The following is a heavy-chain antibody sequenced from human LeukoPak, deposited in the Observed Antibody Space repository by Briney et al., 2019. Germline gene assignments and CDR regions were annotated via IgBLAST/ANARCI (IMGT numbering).Heavy chain of an antibody. V-gene: IGHV3-11*01. CDR1: GFTFSDYY. Sequence: GGSLRLSCAASGFTFSDYYMSWIRQAPGKGLEWVSYISSSGSTIYYADSVKGRFTISRDNAKNSLYLQMNSLRAEDTAVYYCARDRYYDSSGHSFDPWGQGTLVTVSS. CDR2: ISSSGSTI. CDR3: ARDRYYDSSGHSFDP. D-gene: IGHD3-22*01. J-gene: IGHJ5*02.